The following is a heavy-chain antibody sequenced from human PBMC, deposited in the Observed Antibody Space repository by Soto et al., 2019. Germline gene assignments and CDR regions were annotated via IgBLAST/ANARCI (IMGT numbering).Heavy chain of an antibody. J-gene: IGHJ5*02. D-gene: IGHD4-17*01. V-gene: IGHV1-69*12. Sequence: QVQLVQSGAEVKKPGSSVNVSCKASGGTFSSYAISWVRQAPGQGLEWMGGIIPIFGTGNYAQKFQGRVTITADESTSTAYMELSSLRSEDTAVYYCARALDYGDYLGWFDPWGQGTLVTVSS. CDR3: ARALDYGDYLGWFDP. CDR2: IIPIFGTG. CDR1: GGTFSSYA.